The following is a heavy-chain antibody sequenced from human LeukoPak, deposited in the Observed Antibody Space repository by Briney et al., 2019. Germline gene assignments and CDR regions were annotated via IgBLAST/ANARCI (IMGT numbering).Heavy chain of an antibody. D-gene: IGHD3-10*01. CDR1: GGTFSSYA. J-gene: IGHJ4*02. Sequence: SVKVSCKASGGTFSSYAISWVRQAPGQGLEWMGGIIPIFGTANYAQKFQGRVTITADESTSTAYMELSSLRSEDMAVYYCARGPMVRGVYLNYFDYWGQGTLVTVSS. CDR3: ARGPMVRGVYLNYFDY. V-gene: IGHV1-69*13. CDR2: IIPIFGTA.